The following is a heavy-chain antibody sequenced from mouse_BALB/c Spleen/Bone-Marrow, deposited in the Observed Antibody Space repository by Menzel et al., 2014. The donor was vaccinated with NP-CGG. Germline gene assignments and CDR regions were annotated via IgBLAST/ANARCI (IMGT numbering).Heavy chain of an antibody. CDR1: GYTFTSYY. CDR2: INPSNGGT. J-gene: IGHJ2*01. V-gene: IGHV1S81*02. D-gene: IGHD2-4*01. Sequence: VQLVESGAELVKPGASVKLSRKASGYTFTSYYMYWVKQRPGQGLEWIGEINPSNGGTNFNEKFKSKATLTVDKSSSTAYMQLSSLTSEDSAVYYCTRSTMITYFDYWGQGTTLTVSS. CDR3: TRSTMITYFDY.